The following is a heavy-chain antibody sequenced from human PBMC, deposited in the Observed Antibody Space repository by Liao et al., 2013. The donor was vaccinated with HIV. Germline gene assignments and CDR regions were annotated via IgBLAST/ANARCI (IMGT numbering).Heavy chain of an antibody. J-gene: IGHJ4*02. D-gene: IGHD3-22*01. CDR2: IYTSGST. CDR1: GGSISSYY. V-gene: IGHV4-4*07. Sequence: QVQLQESGPGLVKPSETLSLTCTVSGGSISSYYWSWIRQPAGKGLEWIGRIYTSGSTDYNPSIKSRVTISVDTSKNQFSLKLSSVTAADTAVYYCARAGITSGYYSFDYWGQGNLVTVSS. CDR3: ARAGITSGYYSFDY.